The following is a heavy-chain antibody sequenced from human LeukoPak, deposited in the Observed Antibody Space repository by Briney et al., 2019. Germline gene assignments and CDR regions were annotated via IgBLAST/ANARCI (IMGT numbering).Heavy chain of an antibody. CDR1: GSIFSSYW. D-gene: IGHD6-6*01. V-gene: IGHV5-51*01. CDR2: IYPGDSDN. CDR3: ARLVYSSSSSRHPDY. Sequence: GASLKISCEGSGSIFSSYWIGWGRPLAGKGVERMGIIYPGDSDNKYSPSFQRQVTISADKSISTPYLQWSSLKASDTAMYYCARLVYSSSSSRHPDYWGQGTLVTVSS. J-gene: IGHJ4*02.